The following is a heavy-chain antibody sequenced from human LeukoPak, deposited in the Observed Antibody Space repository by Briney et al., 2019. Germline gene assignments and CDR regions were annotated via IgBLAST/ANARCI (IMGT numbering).Heavy chain of an antibody. CDR3: ARRHSSGWSYY. J-gene: IGHJ4*02. D-gene: IGHD6-19*01. V-gene: IGHV4-38-2*02. CDR2: IYRSGSS. Sequence: SETLSLTCTVSGYSISNGYYWDWIRQPPGRGLEWIGHIYRSGSSSYNPSLKSRVTISVDTSTNQFSLKVNSVTAADTAVYYCARRHSSGWSYYWGQGTLVTVSS. CDR1: GYSISNGYY.